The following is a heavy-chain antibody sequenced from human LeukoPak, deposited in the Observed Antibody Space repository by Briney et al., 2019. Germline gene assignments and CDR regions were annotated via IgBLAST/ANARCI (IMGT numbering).Heavy chain of an antibody. CDR3: TKDRRGPAAGTWYFDS. CDR1: GFTFSSTT. D-gene: IGHD6-13*01. CDR2: ITAIDGRT. J-gene: IGHJ4*02. V-gene: IGHV3-23*01. Sequence: GGSLRLPCVASGFTFSSTTMGWVRQAPGRGQEWVSSITAIDGRTYYADSVRGRFTISRDNSKNTVYLQLNSLRAGDTAIYYCTKDRRGPAAGTWYFDSWGQGTLVTVSS.